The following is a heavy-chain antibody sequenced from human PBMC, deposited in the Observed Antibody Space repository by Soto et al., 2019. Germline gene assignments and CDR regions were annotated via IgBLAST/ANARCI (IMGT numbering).Heavy chain of an antibody. J-gene: IGHJ4*02. V-gene: IGHV3-23*01. CDR2: ISGSGGST. CDR3: AKGQYYYDSSPLYYFDY. Sequence: GGSLRLSCAASGFTFSSYAMSWARQAPGKGLEWVSAISGSGGSTYYADSVKGRFTISRDNSKNTLYLQMNSLRAEDTAVYYCAKGQYYYDSSPLYYFDYWGQGTLVTVSS. D-gene: IGHD3-22*01. CDR1: GFTFSSYA.